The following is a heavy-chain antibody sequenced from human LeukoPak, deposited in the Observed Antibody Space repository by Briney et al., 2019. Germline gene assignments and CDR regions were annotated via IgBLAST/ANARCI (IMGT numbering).Heavy chain of an antibody. J-gene: IGHJ4*02. Sequence: SETLSLTCTVSGDSFSSSSHYWGWLRQPPGRGLEWIGSIRNSGNTYYSPSLKSRVTISVDTSKNQFSLKLSSVTAADTAVYYCARGVRYYYDTGGFYFDAWGQRTLVTVSS. V-gene: IGHV4-39*01. CDR1: GDSFSSSSHY. CDR3: ARGVRYYYDTGGFYFDA. D-gene: IGHD3-22*01. CDR2: IRNSGNT.